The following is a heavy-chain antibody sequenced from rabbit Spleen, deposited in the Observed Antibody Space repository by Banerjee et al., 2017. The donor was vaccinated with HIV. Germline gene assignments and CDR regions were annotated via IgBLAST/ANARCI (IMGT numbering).Heavy chain of an antibody. CDR2: IDIDSSGTT. CDR1: GFDFSRSDW. V-gene: IGHV1S45*01. Sequence: QELLVESGGDLVKPGASLTLTCKASGFDFSRSDWICWVRQAPGKGLEWIACIDIDSSGTTYYASWAKGRFTISKTSSTTVTLQMTSLTAADTATYFCARDRPGSDNFDLWGQGTLVTVS. CDR3: ARDRPGSDNFDL. D-gene: IGHD3-1*01. J-gene: IGHJ4*01.